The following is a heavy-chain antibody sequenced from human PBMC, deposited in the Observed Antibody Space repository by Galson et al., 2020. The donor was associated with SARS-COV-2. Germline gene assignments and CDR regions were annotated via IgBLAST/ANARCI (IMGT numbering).Heavy chain of an antibody. V-gene: IGHV1-18*01. D-gene: IGHD4-17*01. CDR1: GYTFTSYG. Sequence: ASAKVSCKASGYTFTSYGFSWVRQAPGQGLEGMGWIITYNGNTNFAQSLQGRVTMTSDTSTSTIYMELRSLRSGDTAVYYWARNKRKDDYRGNSDFDYWGQGALVTVSS. CDR2: IITYNGNT. CDR3: ARNKRKDDYRGNSDFDY. J-gene: IGHJ4*02.